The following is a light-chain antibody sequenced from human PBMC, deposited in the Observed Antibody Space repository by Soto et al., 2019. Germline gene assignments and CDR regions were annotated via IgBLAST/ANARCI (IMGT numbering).Light chain of an antibody. J-gene: IGLJ3*02. CDR1: SSDVGGYNY. CDR2: EVS. V-gene: IGLV2-23*02. CDR3: CSYADSSTWV. Sequence: QSALTQPASVSGSPGQAITISCTGTSSDVGGYNYVSWYQQHPGRAPKLMIYEVSNRPSGDSYRFSGSKSGNTASLTISGLQAEDEADYYCCSYADSSTWVFGGGTKLPVL.